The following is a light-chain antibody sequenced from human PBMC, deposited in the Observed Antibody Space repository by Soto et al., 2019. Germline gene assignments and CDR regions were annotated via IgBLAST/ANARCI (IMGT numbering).Light chain of an antibody. V-gene: IGLV2-14*01. CDR1: SSDIGAYDY. Sequence: QSALTQPASLSGSPGQLITISCTGTSSDIGAYDYVSWFQQHPGKAPKLMISEVNNRPSGVSNRFSGSKSGNTAYLTISGLQVEDEADYYCTSFSSSTSLYVFGTGTKVTV. CDR2: EVN. CDR3: TSFSSSTSLYV. J-gene: IGLJ1*01.